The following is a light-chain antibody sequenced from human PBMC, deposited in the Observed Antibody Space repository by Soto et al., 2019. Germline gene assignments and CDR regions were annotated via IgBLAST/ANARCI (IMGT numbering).Light chain of an antibody. J-gene: IGKJ1*01. CDR1: QSISSN. CDR3: QQSYSTPTWT. V-gene: IGKV1-39*01. Sequence: DIPMTQSPSSLSASVGDRVTITCRASQSISSNLNWYQQKPGKAPKLLVYAASSLQSGVPSRFSGSGSGTDFTLTISSQQPEDFATYYCQQSYSTPTWTFGQGTKVEIK. CDR2: AAS.